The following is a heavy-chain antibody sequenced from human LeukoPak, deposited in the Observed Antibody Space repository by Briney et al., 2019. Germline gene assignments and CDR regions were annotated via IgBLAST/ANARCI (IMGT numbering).Heavy chain of an antibody. CDR2: INPTGGSA. CDR3: ARGHGSGYTNYFDP. V-gene: IGHV1-46*01. D-gene: IGHD3-10*01. Sequence: ASVKVSCKASGYTFTDFSIHWVRQAPGQGLEWMGIINPTGGSAGFAQKFQGRVTMTRDMSTSTFYMELSSLRSEDTAVYYCARGHGSGYTNYFDPWGQGTLVTVSS. CDR1: GYTFTDFS. J-gene: IGHJ5*02.